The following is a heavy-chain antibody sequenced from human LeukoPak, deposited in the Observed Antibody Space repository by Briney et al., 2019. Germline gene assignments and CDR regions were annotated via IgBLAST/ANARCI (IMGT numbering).Heavy chain of an antibody. Sequence: PSETLSLTCTVSGYSISSGYYWGWIRQPPGKGLGWIGSIYHSGSTYYNPSLKSRVTISVDTSKNQFSRKLSSVTAADTAVYYCARVLSSGIVVVPAAILDYWGQGTLVTVSS. CDR1: GYSISSGYY. CDR3: ARVLSSGIVVVPAAILDY. V-gene: IGHV4-38-2*02. D-gene: IGHD2-2*01. J-gene: IGHJ4*02. CDR2: IYHSGST.